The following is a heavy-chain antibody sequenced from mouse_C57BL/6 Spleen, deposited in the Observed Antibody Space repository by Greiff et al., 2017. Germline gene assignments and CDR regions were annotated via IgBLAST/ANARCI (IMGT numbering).Heavy chain of an antibody. Sequence: VQLKESGGGLVKPGGSLKLSCAASGFTFSDYGMHWVRQAPEKGLEWVAYISSGSSTIYYADTVKGRFTISRDNAKNTLFLQMTSLRSEDTAMYYCARGGYPFDYWGQGTTLTVSS. CDR1: GFTFSDYG. CDR2: ISSGSSTI. V-gene: IGHV5-17*01. D-gene: IGHD2-2*01. CDR3: ARGGYPFDY. J-gene: IGHJ2*01.